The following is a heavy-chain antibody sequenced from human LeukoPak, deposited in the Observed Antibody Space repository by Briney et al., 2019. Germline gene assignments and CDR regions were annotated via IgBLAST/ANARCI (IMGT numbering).Heavy chain of an antibody. J-gene: IGHJ5*02. CDR1: GYTLTELS. D-gene: IGHD4-17*01. Sequence: ASVKVSRKVSGYTLTELSMHWVRQAPGKGLEWMGGFDPEDGETIYAQKFRGRVTMTEDTSTDTAYMELSSLRSEDTAVYYCATDPPDYGDYGFDPWGQGTLVTVSS. CDR3: ATDPPDYGDYGFDP. CDR2: FDPEDGET. V-gene: IGHV1-24*01.